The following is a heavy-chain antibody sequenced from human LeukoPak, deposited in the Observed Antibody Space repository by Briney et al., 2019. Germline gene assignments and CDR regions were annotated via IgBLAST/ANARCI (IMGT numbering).Heavy chain of an antibody. CDR1: GGSISSYY. D-gene: IGHD5-18*01. Sequence: SETLSLTCTVSGGSISSYYWSWIRQPPGKGLEWIGYIYYSGSTNYNPSLKSRVTISVDTSKNQFSLKLSSVTAADTAVYYCARDLAGYSYGYPQYYFDNWGQGTLVTVSS. CDR3: ARDLAGYSYGYPQYYFDN. J-gene: IGHJ4*02. V-gene: IGHV4-59*01. CDR2: IYYSGST.